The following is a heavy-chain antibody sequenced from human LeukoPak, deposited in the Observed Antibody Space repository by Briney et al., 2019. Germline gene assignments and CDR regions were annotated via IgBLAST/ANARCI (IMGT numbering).Heavy chain of an antibody. D-gene: IGHD3-10*01. CDR3: ARRPYYYGSGTLGDAFDI. CDR1: GGSISSYY. CDR2: TYYSGST. Sequence: SETLSLTCTVSGGSISSYYWSWIRQPPGKGLEWIGYTYYSGSTNYNPSLKSRVTISVDTSKNQFSLKLSSVIAADTAVYYCARRPYYYGSGTLGDAFDIWGQGTMVTVSS. V-gene: IGHV4-59*08. J-gene: IGHJ3*02.